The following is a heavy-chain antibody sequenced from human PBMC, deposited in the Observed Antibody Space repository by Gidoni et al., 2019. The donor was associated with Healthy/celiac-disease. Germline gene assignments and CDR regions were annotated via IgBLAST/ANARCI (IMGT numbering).Heavy chain of an antibody. CDR3: ARRGGIYDPPDY. J-gene: IGHJ4*02. V-gene: IGHV4-39*01. Sequence: QLQLQESGPGLVKPSETLSLTCTVSGGSISSSSYYWCWIRQPPGKGLEWIVSIYYSGSTYYNPSLKSRVTISVDTSKNQFSLKLSSVTAADTAVYYCARRGGIYDPPDYWGQGTLVTVSS. D-gene: IGHD5-12*01. CDR2: IYYSGST. CDR1: GGSISSSSYY.